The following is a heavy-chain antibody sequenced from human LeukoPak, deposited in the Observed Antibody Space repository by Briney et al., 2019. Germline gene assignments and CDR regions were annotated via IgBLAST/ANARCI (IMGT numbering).Heavy chain of an antibody. CDR1: GFTFVDYA. CDR3: AREHLHSSSFDY. V-gene: IGHV3-49*04. J-gene: IGHJ4*02. CDR2: IRSKAYGGTT. Sequence: GGSLRLSCIASGFTFVDYAMTWVRQAPGKGLEWVGFIRSKAYGGTTEYAASVKGRFTISRDDSKSIVYLQMSSLKTEDTAVYYCAREHLHSSSFDYWGQGTLVTVSS. D-gene: IGHD6-13*01.